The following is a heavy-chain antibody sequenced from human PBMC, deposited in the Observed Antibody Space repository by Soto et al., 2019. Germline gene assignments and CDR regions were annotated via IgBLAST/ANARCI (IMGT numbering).Heavy chain of an antibody. Sequence: SETLSLTCTVSGGSFSSCYCYWIWIRQPPGKGLEWIGEINHSGSTNYNPSLKSRVTISVDTSKNQVSLKLSSVTAADTAVYYCARVSGIYYYGMDVWGQGTTVTVSS. V-gene: IGHV4-34*01. J-gene: IGHJ6*02. CDR3: ARVSGIYYYGMDV. D-gene: IGHD3-10*01. CDR2: INHSGST. CDR1: GGSFSSCYCY.